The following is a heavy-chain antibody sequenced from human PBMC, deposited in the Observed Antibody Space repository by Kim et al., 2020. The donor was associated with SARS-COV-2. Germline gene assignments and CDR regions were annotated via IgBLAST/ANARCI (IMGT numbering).Heavy chain of an antibody. CDR3: ARDGRDLPRYYFYYGMDV. D-gene: IGHD1-26*01. J-gene: IGHJ6*02. V-gene: IGHV3-11*01. Sequence: KGRFAVSRDNAQRSLYLQMNSLRAEDTAVYYCARDGRDLPRYYFYYGMDVWGQGTTVTVSS.